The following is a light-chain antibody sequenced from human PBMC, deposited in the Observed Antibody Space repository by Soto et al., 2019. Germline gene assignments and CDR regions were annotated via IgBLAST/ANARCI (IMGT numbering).Light chain of an antibody. CDR1: QSVNSN. Sequence: EIEITQAPATLSVSPGERATLSCWASQSVNSNLAWYQQKLGQAPRFLIYGASTRATGIPARFSGSGSETEFILTISSLQSEDSATYYCQHYNTWPWTFGQGTKVDIK. J-gene: IGKJ1*01. CDR3: QHYNTWPWT. V-gene: IGKV3-15*01. CDR2: GAS.